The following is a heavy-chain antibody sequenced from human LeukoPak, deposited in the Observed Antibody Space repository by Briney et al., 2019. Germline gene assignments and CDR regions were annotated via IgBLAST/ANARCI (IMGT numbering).Heavy chain of an antibody. CDR2: VYDSGRA. CDR3: ARQMITVSHDAFDI. V-gene: IGHV4-59*08. CDR1: GGSISSHY. Sequence: KPSETLSLTCTVSGGSISSHYWGWIRQPPGKGLEWIGYVYDSGRATYKPSLKSRVTVSVDPSKNQFSLKLSSVTASDTAVYYCARQMITVSHDAFDIRGQGTMVTVSS. J-gene: IGHJ3*02. D-gene: IGHD3-16*01.